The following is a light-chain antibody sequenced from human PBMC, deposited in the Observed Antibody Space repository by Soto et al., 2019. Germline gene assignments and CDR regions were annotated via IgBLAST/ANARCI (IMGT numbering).Light chain of an antibody. Sequence: EIVMTQSPATLSVSPGERATLSCRASQSISTELAWYQQKPGQPPRLLIYSASTRATGVPARFPGSVSGSEFTLTISGLQSEDFAVYYCQQGHNWPLTFGQGTRLEI. J-gene: IGKJ2*01. V-gene: IGKV3-15*01. CDR1: QSISTE. CDR3: QQGHNWPLT. CDR2: SAS.